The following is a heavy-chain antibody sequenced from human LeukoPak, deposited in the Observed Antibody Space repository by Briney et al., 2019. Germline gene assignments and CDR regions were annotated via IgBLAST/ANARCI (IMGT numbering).Heavy chain of an antibody. CDR3: ARLPNYYDSSGYQYYDYYMDV. CDR1: GITFSSYA. V-gene: IGHV3-23*01. Sequence: GGSLRLSCAASGITFSSYAMTWVRQAPGKGLEWVSAISGSGSSSYYADSVKGRFIMSRDNSKNTLYLQMNSLRAEDTAVYYCARLPNYYDSSGYQYYDYYMDVWGKGTTVTVSS. CDR2: ISGSGSSS. D-gene: IGHD3-22*01. J-gene: IGHJ6*03.